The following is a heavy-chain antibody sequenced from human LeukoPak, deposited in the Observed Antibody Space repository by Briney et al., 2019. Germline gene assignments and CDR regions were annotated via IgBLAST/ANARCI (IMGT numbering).Heavy chain of an antibody. D-gene: IGHD1-1*01. Sequence: ASVTVSCKASGGTFSSFAINWVRQAPGQGLEWMGGVIPIPGTVNYAQKFQGRVTITADESTSTAYMELGSLRSEDTAVYYCARATGSAWEYFDYWGQGTLVTVSS. CDR1: GGTFSSFA. CDR3: ARATGSAWEYFDY. J-gene: IGHJ4*02. V-gene: IGHV1-69*13. CDR2: VIPIPGTV.